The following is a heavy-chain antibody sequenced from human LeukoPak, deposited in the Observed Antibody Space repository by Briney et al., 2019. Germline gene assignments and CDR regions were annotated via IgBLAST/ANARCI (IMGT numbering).Heavy chain of an antibody. CDR1: GYTFTGYY. Sequence: ASVKVSCKASGYTFTGYYMHWVRQAPGQGLEWMGRINPNSGGTNYAQKFQGRVTMTRDTSISAAYMELSRLGSDDTAVYYCARVARGIGVATIRWFDPWGQGTLVTVSS. D-gene: IGHD5-12*01. CDR3: ARVARGIGVATIRWFDP. J-gene: IGHJ5*02. V-gene: IGHV1-2*06. CDR2: INPNSGGT.